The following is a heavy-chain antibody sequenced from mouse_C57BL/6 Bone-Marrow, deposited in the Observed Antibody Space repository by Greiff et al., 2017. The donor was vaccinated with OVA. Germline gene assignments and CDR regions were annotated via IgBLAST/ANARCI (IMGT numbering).Heavy chain of an antibody. J-gene: IGHJ4*01. Sequence: EVKLMESGPGLVKPSQSLSLTCSVTGYSITSGYYWNWIRQFPGNKLEWMGYISYDGSNNYNPSLKNRISITRDTSKNQFFLKLNSVTTEDTATYYCARDSMDYDDAMDYWGQGTSVTVSS. D-gene: IGHD2-4*01. CDR1: GYSITSGYY. CDR3: ARDSMDYDDAMDY. V-gene: IGHV3-6*01. CDR2: ISYDGSN.